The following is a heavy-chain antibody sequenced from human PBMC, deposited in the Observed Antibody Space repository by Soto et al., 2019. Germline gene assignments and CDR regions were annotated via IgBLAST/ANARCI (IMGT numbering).Heavy chain of an antibody. Sequence: EVQLLGSGGGLVQPGGSLRLSCAASGLTFSTYAMSWVRQAPGKGLEWVSSISGNGANTYYTDSVKGRFIISRDNSKSTLFLQMNSLSAEDTALYYCAKDRPNYSGSGGGYYKAGGDYWGQGTLVTVSS. J-gene: IGHJ4*02. V-gene: IGHV3-23*01. CDR3: AKDRPNYSGSGGGYYKAGGDY. CDR1: GLTFSTYA. CDR2: ISGNGANT. D-gene: IGHD3-10*01.